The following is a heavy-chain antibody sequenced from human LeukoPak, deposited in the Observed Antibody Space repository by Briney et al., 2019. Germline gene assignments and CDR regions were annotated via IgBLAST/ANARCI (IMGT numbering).Heavy chain of an antibody. V-gene: IGHV3-30*02. CDR2: IRYDGSNE. D-gene: IGHD2-2*01. J-gene: IGHJ3*02. CDR1: GFTFSSYG. Sequence: GGSLRLSCAASGFTFSSYGMHWVRQAPGKGLEWVAFIRYDGSNEYYADSVKGRFTISRDNSKNTLYLQMNSLRAEDTAVYYCAKDTPCPRYCSSTSCPCPDDAFDIWGQGAMVTVSS. CDR3: AKDTPCPRYCSSTSCPCPDDAFDI.